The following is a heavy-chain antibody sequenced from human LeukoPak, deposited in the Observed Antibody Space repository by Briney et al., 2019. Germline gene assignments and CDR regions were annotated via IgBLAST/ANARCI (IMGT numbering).Heavy chain of an antibody. J-gene: IGHJ4*02. Sequence: PGGSLRLSCAASGFPFDDYGMSWVRQAPGKGLEWVSGINWNGGSTGYADSEKGRFTISRDNAKNSLYLQMNSLRAEDTALYYCARAGILTGYYKHPFDYWGQGTLVTVSS. CDR2: INWNGGST. D-gene: IGHD3-9*01. CDR1: GFPFDDYG. CDR3: ARAGILTGYYKHPFDY. V-gene: IGHV3-20*04.